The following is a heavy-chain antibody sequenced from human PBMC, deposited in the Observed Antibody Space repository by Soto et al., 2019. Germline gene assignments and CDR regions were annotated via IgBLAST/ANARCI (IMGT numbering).Heavy chain of an antibody. D-gene: IGHD2-2*01. V-gene: IGHV3-33*01. Sequence: VQLVESGGGVVQPGRSLRLSCAASGFTFSSYGMHWVRQAPGKGLEWVAVIWYDGSNKYYADSVKGRFTISRDNSKNTLYLQMNSLRSEDTAVYYCARDPWAMAFDIWGQGTMVTVSS. CDR2: IWYDGSNK. CDR3: ARDPWAMAFDI. CDR1: GFTFSSYG. J-gene: IGHJ3*02.